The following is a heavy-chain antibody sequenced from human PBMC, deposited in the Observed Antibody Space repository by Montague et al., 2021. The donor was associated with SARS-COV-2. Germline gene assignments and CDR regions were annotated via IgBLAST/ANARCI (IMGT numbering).Heavy chain of an antibody. CDR1: GGSISSGGYY. J-gene: IGHJ6*02. V-gene: IGHV4-31*03. CDR2: IYYSGST. CDR3: AREGGLRFFDWLLRSDYYYSGMDV. D-gene: IGHD3-3*01. Sequence: TLSLTCTVSGGSISSGGYYWSWIRPHPGQDLVWNGYIYYSGSTYYNPSLKSRVTISVDTSKNQFSLKLSSVTAADTAVYYCAREGGLRFFDWLLRSDYYYSGMDVWGQGSTVTVSS.